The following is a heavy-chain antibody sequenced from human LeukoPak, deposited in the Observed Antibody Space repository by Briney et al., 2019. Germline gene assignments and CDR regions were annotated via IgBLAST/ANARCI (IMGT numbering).Heavy chain of an antibody. CDR1: GYSFTSYL. CDR2: IYPGDSDT. D-gene: IGHD2-2*01. J-gene: IGHJ3*02. Sequence: GGSLRISCKVSGYSFTSYLIGWVRQMPGKGLEWIWTIYPGDSDTRYSPSFQGQVTISADKSISTAYLQWSSLKASDTAMYYCASHTGYCSSMSCFHAFDIWGQGTMVTVSS. CDR3: ASHTGYCSSMSCFHAFDI. V-gene: IGHV5-51*01.